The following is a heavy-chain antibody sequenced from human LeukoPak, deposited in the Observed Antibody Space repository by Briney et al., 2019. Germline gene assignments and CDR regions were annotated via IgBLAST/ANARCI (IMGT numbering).Heavy chain of an antibody. V-gene: IGHV1-46*01. Sequence: GASVKVSCKASGYTFTSHYIHWVRQAPGQGLEWMGIINPSGGSTSYAQKFQGRVTMTRDTSTSTVYMELSSLRSEDTAVYYCARDLSRDGYNDWGQGTLVTVSS. CDR3: ARDLSRDGYND. D-gene: IGHD5-24*01. CDR2: INPSGGST. CDR1: GYTFTSHY. J-gene: IGHJ4*02.